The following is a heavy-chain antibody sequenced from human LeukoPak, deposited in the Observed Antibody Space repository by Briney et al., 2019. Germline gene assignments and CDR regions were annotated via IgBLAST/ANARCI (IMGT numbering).Heavy chain of an antibody. D-gene: IGHD3-22*01. CDR3: ARQMYSYETDP. V-gene: IGHV4-39*01. CDR2: IYYSGST. J-gene: IGHJ5*02. CDR1: GGSISSSSYY. Sequence: SETLSLTCTVSGGSISSSSYYWGWIRQPPGKGLEWIGSIYYSGSTYYNPSLKSRVTISVDTSKNQFSLKLSSVTAADTAVYYCARQMYSYETDPWGQGTLVTVSS.